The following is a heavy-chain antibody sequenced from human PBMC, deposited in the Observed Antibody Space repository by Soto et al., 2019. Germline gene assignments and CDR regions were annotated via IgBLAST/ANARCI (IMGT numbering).Heavy chain of an antibody. Sequence: GAQRLSGAPSGGKVSNTWRQWVRQVLGKGLEWVGRIDTSGTRDYAAPVRDRFTIFREESENTLYLQMNNLKFEDTGIYYCSRDKDSSEYGLDHWGQGTLVTVSS. D-gene: IGHD4-17*01. J-gene: IGHJ4*02. CDR2: IDTSGTR. V-gene: IGHV3-15*04. CDR1: GGKVSNTW. CDR3: SRDKDSSEYGLDH.